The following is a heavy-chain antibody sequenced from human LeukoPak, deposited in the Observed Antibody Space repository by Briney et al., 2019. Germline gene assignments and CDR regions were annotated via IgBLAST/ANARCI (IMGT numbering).Heavy chain of an antibody. CDR2: IWYDGSNK. J-gene: IGHJ6*02. D-gene: IGHD1-26*01. CDR1: GFTVSSNY. CDR3: AREGEYYYYYGMDV. V-gene: IGHV3-33*08. Sequence: GGSLRLSCAASGFTVSSNYMSWVRQAPGKGLEWVAVIWYDGSNKYYADSVKGRFTISRDNSKNTLYLQMNSLRAEDTAVYYCAREGEYYYYYGMDVWGQGTTVTVSS.